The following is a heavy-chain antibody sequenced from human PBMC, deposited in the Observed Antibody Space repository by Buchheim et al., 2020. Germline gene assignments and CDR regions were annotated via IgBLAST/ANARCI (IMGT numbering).Heavy chain of an antibody. CDR3: ARDAEGYCSSTSCYNVGWFDP. J-gene: IGHJ5*02. Sequence: QVQLVESGGGVVQPGRSLRLSCAASGFTFSSYGMHWVRQAPGKGLEWVAVIWYDGSNKYYADSVKGRFTISSANSKNTLYLQMKSLRAEDTAVYYCARDAEGYCSSTSCYNVGWFDPWGQGTL. D-gene: IGHD2-2*01. CDR1: GFTFSSYG. V-gene: IGHV3-33*01. CDR2: IWYDGSNK.